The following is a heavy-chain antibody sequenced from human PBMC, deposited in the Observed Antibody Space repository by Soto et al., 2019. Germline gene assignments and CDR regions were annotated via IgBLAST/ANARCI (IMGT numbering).Heavy chain of an antibody. CDR1: GFTMRNYG. J-gene: IGHJ5*02. CDR2: LRDDADDA. V-gene: IGHV3-33*01. Sequence: VGSLRLSCAASGFTMRNYGMHWVRQAPGKGLEWVAVLRDDADDAYYADSVKGRFTISRDNSKNTLYLQMSTLRVEDTAVYYCARPYSSNSNWFDPWGQGTLVTVSS. D-gene: IGHD6-19*01. CDR3: ARPYSSNSNWFDP.